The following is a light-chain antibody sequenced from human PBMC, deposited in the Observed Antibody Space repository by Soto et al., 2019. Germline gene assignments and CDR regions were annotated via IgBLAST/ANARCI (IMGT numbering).Light chain of an antibody. CDR1: QSISSY. Sequence: ASLAASVRGSVSISCQASQSISSYLNWYQQKPGKAPKLLIYAASSLQSGVPSRFSGSGSGTDFTLTITSLQPEDFATYYCLQCCSHLITFGQGTRLEIK. CDR3: LQCCSHLIT. CDR2: AAS. V-gene: IGKV1-39*01. J-gene: IGKJ5*01.